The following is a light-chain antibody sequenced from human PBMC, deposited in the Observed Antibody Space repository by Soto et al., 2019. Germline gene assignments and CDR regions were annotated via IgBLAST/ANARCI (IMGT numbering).Light chain of an antibody. CDR2: GAS. J-gene: IGKJ2*01. V-gene: IGKV3-20*01. CDR3: QQYCTSPYT. Sequence: EIVLTQSPGTLSLSPGERATLSCRASQSVSSSYLAWYQHKPGQAPRLLIYGASSRATGIPDRFSVSWSGTDFTLTISRLEPEDFAVYYCQQYCTSPYTFGQGTELEIK. CDR1: QSVSSSY.